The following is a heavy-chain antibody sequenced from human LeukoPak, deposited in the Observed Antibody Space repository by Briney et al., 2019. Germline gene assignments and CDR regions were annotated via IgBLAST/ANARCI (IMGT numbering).Heavy chain of an antibody. D-gene: IGHD3-9*01. CDR3: AKDPQYGILTGYYDY. V-gene: IGHV3-21*04. CDR1: GFTFSSYS. J-gene: IGHJ4*02. CDR2: ISSSSSYI. Sequence: GGSLRLSCAASGFTFSSYSMNWVRQAPGKGLEWVSSISSSSSYIYYADSVKGRFTISRDNAKNSLYLQMNSLRAEDTAVYYCAKDPQYGILTGYYDYWGQGTLVTVSS.